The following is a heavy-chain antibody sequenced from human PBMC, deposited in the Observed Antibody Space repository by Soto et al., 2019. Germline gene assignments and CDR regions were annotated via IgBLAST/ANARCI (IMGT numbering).Heavy chain of an antibody. CDR2: FYSSGSI. J-gene: IGHJ5*02. CDR3: ARMYSSGSGWFHP. CDR1: VSFIGSGGYC. V-gene: IGHV4-31*02. Sequence: SETLSLTCFVSVSFIGSGGYCWSWISHHPGKGLEWIGSFYSSGSIIYNPSLRSRVSISGDMSTNQFSMSLTSVTAADTARYYCARMYSSGSGWFHPWGQGTLVTVSS. D-gene: IGHD6-19*01.